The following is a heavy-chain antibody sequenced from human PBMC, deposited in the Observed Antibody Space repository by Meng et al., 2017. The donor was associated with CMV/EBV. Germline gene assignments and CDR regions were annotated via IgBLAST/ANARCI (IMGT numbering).Heavy chain of an antibody. J-gene: IGHJ4*02. D-gene: IGHD3-22*01. CDR1: GFTFSSYS. CDR3: ARVYDSSGYYYYFDY. V-gene: IGHV3-21*01. CDR2: ISSSSSYI. Sequence: EVQLVEXXXXXVXPGXXXXLSCXASGFTFSSYSMNWVRQAPGKGLEWVSSISSSSSYIYYADSVKGRFTISRDNAKNSLYLQMNSLRAEDTAVYYCARVYDSSGYYYYFDYWGQGTLVTVSS.